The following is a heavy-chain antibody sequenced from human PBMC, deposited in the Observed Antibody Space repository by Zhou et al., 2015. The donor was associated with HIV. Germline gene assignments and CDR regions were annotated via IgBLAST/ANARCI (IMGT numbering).Heavy chain of an antibody. J-gene: IGHJ4*02. V-gene: IGHV3-33*08. CDR3: ARDRGRLRWVFDS. D-gene: IGHD4-23*01. CDR2: IWFDGSNK. Sequence: QVQLVESGGGLVKPGGSLRLSCAASGFTFRDYYMSWIRQAPGKGLEWVASIWFDGSNKDYAASVKGRFTVTRDNSKNTLSLEMNNLRTEDSALYYCARDRGRLRWVFDSWGQGTLVTVSS. CDR1: GFTFRDYY.